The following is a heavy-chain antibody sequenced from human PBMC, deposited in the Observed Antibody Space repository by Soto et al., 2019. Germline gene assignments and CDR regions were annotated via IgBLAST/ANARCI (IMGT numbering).Heavy chain of an antibody. D-gene: IGHD6-19*01. J-gene: IGHJ4*02. Sequence: QVQLVQSGAEVKKPGASVKVSCKASGYTFTSYGISWVRQAPGQGLEWMGWISAYNGNTNYAQKLQGRVTMITDTSTSTAYMELRSLRSDDTAVYYCARDRSQWLVSFPLAYWGQGTLVTVSS. CDR1: GYTFTSYG. CDR2: ISAYNGNT. CDR3: ARDRSQWLVSFPLAY. V-gene: IGHV1-18*01.